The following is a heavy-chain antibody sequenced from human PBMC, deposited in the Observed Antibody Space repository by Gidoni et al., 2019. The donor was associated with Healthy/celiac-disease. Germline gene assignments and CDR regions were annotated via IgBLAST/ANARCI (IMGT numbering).Heavy chain of an antibody. Sequence: QVQLVQSGAEVKKPGSSVKVSCKASGGTFSSYTISWVRQAPGQGLEWMGRIIPILGIANYAQKFQGRVTITADKSTSTAYMELSSLRSEDTAVYYCARDLTLRYFDWSPGGYYYGMDVWGQGTTVTVSS. CDR1: GGTFSSYT. J-gene: IGHJ6*02. CDR2: IIPILGIA. CDR3: ARDLTLRYFDWSPGGYYYGMDV. D-gene: IGHD3-9*01. V-gene: IGHV1-69*08.